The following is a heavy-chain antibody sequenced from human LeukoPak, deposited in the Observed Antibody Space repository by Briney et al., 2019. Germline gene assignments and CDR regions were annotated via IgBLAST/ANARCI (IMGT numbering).Heavy chain of an antibody. D-gene: IGHD2-15*01. CDR2: IYTSGST. CDR1: GGSISSYF. CDR3: ARGVLQDWYFDL. V-gene: IGHV4-4*07. Sequence: PSETLSLTCTVSGGSISSYFWSCIRQPAGKGLERIGRIYTSGSTNYNPSLKSRVTMSVDTSKNQFSLKLSSVTAADTAVYYCARGVLQDWYFDLWGRGTLVTVSS. J-gene: IGHJ2*01.